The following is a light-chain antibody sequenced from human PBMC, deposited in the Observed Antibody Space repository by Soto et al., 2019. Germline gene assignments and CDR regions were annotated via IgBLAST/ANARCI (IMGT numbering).Light chain of an antibody. Sequence: DIVMTQSPDSLAVSLGERATIKCKSSQSVLYSSNNNNYLAWFQQIPGQPPKLLFYWASTRESGVPDRFSGSGSGTDFTLTISSLQAEDVAVYYCQQYYNTPITFGQGTRLEIK. CDR3: QQYYNTPIT. J-gene: IGKJ5*01. CDR1: QSVLYSSNNNNY. CDR2: WAS. V-gene: IGKV4-1*01.